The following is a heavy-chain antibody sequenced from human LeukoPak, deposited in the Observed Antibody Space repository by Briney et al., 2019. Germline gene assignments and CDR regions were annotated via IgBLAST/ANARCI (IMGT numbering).Heavy chain of an antibody. V-gene: IGHV3-30-3*01. CDR2: ISYDGSNK. D-gene: IGHD3-3*01. CDR1: GFTFSSYA. J-gene: IGHJ5*02. Sequence: PGGSLRLSCAASGFTFSSYAMHWVRQAPGKGPEWVAVISYDGSNKYYADSVKGRFTISRDNSKNTLYLQMNSLRAEDTAVYYCAREDQRITIFGVVNNWFDPWGQGTLVTVSS. CDR3: AREDQRITIFGVVNNWFDP.